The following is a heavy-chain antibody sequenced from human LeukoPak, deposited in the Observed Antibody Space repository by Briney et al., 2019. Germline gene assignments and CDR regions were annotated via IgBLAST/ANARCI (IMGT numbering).Heavy chain of an antibody. V-gene: IGHV3-7*01. CDR1: GLRFSSHW. J-gene: IGHJ1*01. CDR2: INQDGSEK. D-gene: IGHD6-13*01. CDR3: ARESTAGYNSSWYGFRN. Sequence: GGSLRLSCAASGLRFSSHWMTWVRQAPGKGLEWVANINQDGSEKYYVDSVKGRFTISRDNAKNSLFLQMGSLRVEDTAVYYGARESTAGYNSSWYGFRNWGQGTLVSVSS.